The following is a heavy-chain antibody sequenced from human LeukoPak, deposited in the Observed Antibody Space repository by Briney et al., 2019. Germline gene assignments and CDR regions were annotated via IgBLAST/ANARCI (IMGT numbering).Heavy chain of an antibody. V-gene: IGHV3-48*04. D-gene: IGHD6-19*01. Sequence: GGSLRLSCTDSGFSFTSYGMNWVRQAPGKGLEWVSYISSTSGTIQYADSVNGRFTISRDNAKNSLYLRIDGLRAEDTAVYYCARVSFTSAWSFDYWGPGTLVTVSS. CDR1: GFSFTSYG. J-gene: IGHJ4*02. CDR2: ISSTSGTI. CDR3: ARVSFTSAWSFDY.